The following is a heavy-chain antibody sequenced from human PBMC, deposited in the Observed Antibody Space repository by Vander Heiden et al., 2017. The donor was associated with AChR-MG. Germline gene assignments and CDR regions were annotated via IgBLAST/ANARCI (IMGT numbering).Heavy chain of an antibody. D-gene: IGHD2-15*01. V-gene: IGHV3-23*01. CDR2: RSGTDPTT. Sequence: EEQLLESGGGLVRPGGSLSLSCEASGFLCSIYAQSWVRHAPGKGLQWVSTRSGTDPTTYYSDSVKGRFTISRDNYKDILYLQMDRLRDEDTAVYYCVVPDHECFDMWGQGILVTVSA. CDR3: VVPDHECFDM. CDR1: GFLCSIYA. J-gene: IGHJ3*02.